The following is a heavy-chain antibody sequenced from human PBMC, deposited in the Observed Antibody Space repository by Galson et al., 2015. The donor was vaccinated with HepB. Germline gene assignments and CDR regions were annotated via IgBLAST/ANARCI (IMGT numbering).Heavy chain of an antibody. Sequence: SLRLSCAASGFTFSSYAMHWVRQAPGKGLEWVAVISYDGSNKYYADSVKGRFTISRDNSKNTLYLQMNSLRAEDTAVYYCARGYDILTGYSDAFDIWGQGTMVTVSS. CDR3: ARGYDILTGYSDAFDI. V-gene: IGHV3-30*04. D-gene: IGHD3-9*01. CDR1: GFTFSSYA. CDR2: ISYDGSNK. J-gene: IGHJ3*02.